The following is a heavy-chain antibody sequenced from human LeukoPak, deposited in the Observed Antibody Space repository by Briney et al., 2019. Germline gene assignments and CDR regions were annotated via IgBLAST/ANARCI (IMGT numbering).Heavy chain of an antibody. V-gene: IGHV4-34*01. D-gene: IGHD3-10*01. CDR2: INHSGST. CDR1: GGSFSGYY. J-gene: IGHJ6*03. CDR3: ARRRPNYYGSGSYPSYYYYYYMDV. Sequence: SETLSLTCAVYGGSFSGYYWSWVRQPPGKGLEWIGEINHSGSTNYNPSLKSRVTISVDTSKNQFSLKLSAVTAADTAVYYCARRRPNYYGSGSYPSYYYYYYMDVWGKGTTVTISS.